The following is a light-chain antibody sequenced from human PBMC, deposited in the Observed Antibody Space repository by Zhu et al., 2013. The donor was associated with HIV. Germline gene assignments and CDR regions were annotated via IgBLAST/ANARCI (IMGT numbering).Light chain of an antibody. Sequence: EIVLTQSPATLSLSPGERATLSCRASQTVSYRHIAWYQQKPGQPPRLLLYGSSNRAPGIPDRFSGSGSGTDFTLTISRLEPEDFAVYYCQQYGSSLLTFGGGTKVEIK. CDR2: GSS. J-gene: IGKJ4*01. CDR1: QTVSYRH. CDR3: QQYGSSLLT. V-gene: IGKV3-20*01.